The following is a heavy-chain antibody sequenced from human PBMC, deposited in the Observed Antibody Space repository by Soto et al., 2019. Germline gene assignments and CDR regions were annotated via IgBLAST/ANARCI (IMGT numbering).Heavy chain of an antibody. J-gene: IGHJ4*02. D-gene: IGHD3-22*01. Sequence: SDTRARAWTVSGGSMSSGVYYWIWIRQHPGKGLEWIGYIYYSGITYYNPSLKSRVTISVDTSKNQFSLKLSSVTAADTAVYYCARDKGDSSGYYNFDYWGQGTLVTVSS. V-gene: IGHV4-31*02. CDR3: ARDKGDSSGYYNFDY. CDR2: IYYSGIT. CDR1: GGSMSSGVYY.